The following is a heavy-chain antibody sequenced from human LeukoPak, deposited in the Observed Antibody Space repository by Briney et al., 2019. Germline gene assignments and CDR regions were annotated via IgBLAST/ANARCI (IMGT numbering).Heavy chain of an antibody. CDR3: TRHHTIGVGENWFDT. CDR1: GVSSSDAG. Sequence: GGSLRLSCAASGVSSSDAGIHWVRHTSGKGLEWVGRTAAKADNYVTEYAASVKGRFTISRDNSKSTAYLQMNSLRAEDTAVYYCTRHHTIGVGENWFDTWGQGTLVTVSS. D-gene: IGHD3-10*01. V-gene: IGHV3-73*01. CDR2: TAAKADNYVT. J-gene: IGHJ5*02.